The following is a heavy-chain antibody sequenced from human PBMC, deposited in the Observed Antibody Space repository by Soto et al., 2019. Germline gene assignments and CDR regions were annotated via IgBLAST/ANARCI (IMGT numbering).Heavy chain of an antibody. D-gene: IGHD3-16*01. J-gene: IGHJ6*02. Sequence: PGGSLRLSCAASGFTFSSYAMSWVRQAPGKGLEWVSAISGSGGSTYYADSVKGRFTISRDNSKNTLYLQMNSLRVEDTAVYYCANKGAYYYYGMDVWGQGTTVTVSS. CDR3: ANKGAYYYYGMDV. CDR2: ISGSGGST. V-gene: IGHV3-23*01. CDR1: GFTFSSYA.